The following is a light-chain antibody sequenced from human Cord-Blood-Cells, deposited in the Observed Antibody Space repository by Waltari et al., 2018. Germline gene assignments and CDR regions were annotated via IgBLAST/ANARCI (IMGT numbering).Light chain of an antibody. Sequence: SALTQPASVSGSPGQSITISRTGTSSDVGGYNYVSWYQQHPGKAPKLMIYDVSNRTSWVANRFPGSKSGNPASLTISGLQAEDEADYYCSSYTSSSTWVFGGGTKLTVL. J-gene: IGLJ3*02. CDR3: SSYTSSSTWV. V-gene: IGLV2-14*01. CDR1: SSDVGGYNY. CDR2: DVS.